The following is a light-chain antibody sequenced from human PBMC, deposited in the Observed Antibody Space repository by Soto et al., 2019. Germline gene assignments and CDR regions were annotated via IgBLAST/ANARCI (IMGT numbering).Light chain of an antibody. CDR3: QQRSTWPPLS. Sequence: EIVVTQSPATLSLSPGERATLSCRTSQSVGSYLAWYQKKPGKAPRLLIYDASTRATGIPARFSGSGSGRVFTLTISLQAPDDFALYCCQQRSTWPPLSFGGGTQVEIK. CDR1: QSVGSY. J-gene: IGKJ4*01. CDR2: DAS. V-gene: IGKV3-11*02.